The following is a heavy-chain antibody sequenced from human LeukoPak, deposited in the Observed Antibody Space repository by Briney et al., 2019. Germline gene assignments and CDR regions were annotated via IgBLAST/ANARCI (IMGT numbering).Heavy chain of an antibody. J-gene: IGHJ4*02. CDR2: ISGSSSYI. Sequence: GGSLRLSCTASGFTFSGYSMNWVRQAPGEGLEWVSFISGSSSYIYYADSVKGRFTISRDNAKNSLYLQMNSLRADDMAVYYCARGGRFFEYWGQGTLVTVSS. CDR3: ARGGRFFEY. D-gene: IGHD3-3*01. V-gene: IGHV3-21*01. CDR1: GFTFSGYS.